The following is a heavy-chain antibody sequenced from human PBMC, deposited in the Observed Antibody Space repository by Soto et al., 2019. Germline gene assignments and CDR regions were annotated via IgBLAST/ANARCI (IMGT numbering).Heavy chain of an antibody. CDR2: ISGSGGST. CDR1: GFTFSSYA. J-gene: IGHJ3*02. CDR3: AKDGGRGYDAFDI. Sequence: EVQLLESGGGLVQPGGSLRLSCAASGFTFSSYAMSWVRQAPGKGLEWISAISGSGGSTYYADSVKGRFTISRDNSKNTLYLQMSSPRGEDTAVYYCAKDGGRGYDAFDIWGQGTMVTVSS. D-gene: IGHD3-16*01. V-gene: IGHV3-23*01.